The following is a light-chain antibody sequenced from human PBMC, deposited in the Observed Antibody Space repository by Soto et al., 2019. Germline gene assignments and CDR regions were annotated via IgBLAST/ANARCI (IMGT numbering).Light chain of an antibody. CDR2: DAS. CDR3: LQYSSHSWT. CDR1: RSISDW. Sequence: DIQMTQSPSILSPSVGDRVTIACRASRSISDWLAWYQQKPGKAPELLIFDASNLKSGVSSRFSGSGPGTEFTLTISRLQPDDVATYYCLQYSSHSWTFGQGTKVDIK. V-gene: IGKV1-5*01. J-gene: IGKJ1*01.